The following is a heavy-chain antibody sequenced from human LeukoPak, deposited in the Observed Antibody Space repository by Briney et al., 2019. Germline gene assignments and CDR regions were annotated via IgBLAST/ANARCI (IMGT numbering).Heavy chain of an antibody. D-gene: IGHD6-19*01. Sequence: PGGSLRLSCAASGFTVSSKYMSWVRQAPGKGLEWVSLIYSGGSAYYADSVKGRFTISRDNSQNTLYLQMNSLRTEDTAVYYCAATYMSSCGWYGAYYNWGQGTKVTVSS. CDR3: AATYMSSCGWYGAYYN. V-gene: IGHV3-53*01. J-gene: IGHJ3*02. CDR1: GFTVSSKY. CDR2: IYSGGSA.